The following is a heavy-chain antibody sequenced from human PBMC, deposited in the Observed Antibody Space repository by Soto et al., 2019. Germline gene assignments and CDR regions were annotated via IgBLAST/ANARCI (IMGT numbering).Heavy chain of an antibody. Sequence: QVQLVQSGAEVKKPGFSVKVSCKASGGTFSSYAISWVRQAPGQGLEWMGGIIPLFGTANYSQKFQGRVTITADESTSTAYMELSSLRSEDTAVYYCARDLDYGGNSSLLGDYWGQGTLVTVSS. CDR3: ARDLDYGGNSSLLGDY. D-gene: IGHD4-17*01. CDR2: IIPLFGTA. CDR1: GGTFSSYA. J-gene: IGHJ4*02. V-gene: IGHV1-69*01.